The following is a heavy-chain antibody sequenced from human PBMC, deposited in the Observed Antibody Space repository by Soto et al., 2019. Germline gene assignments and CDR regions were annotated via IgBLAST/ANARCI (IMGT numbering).Heavy chain of an antibody. CDR3: ARELRGAVDY. J-gene: IGHJ4*02. D-gene: IGHD3-10*01. V-gene: IGHV1-18*01. CDR1: GDTFTNFG. Sequence: ASVKVSCKTSGDTFTNFGLSWVRQAPGQGLEWMGWIATYNSNRNYAQKFQGRLTLTTDTSTSTAYMELKSLGYDDTAVYYCARELRGAVDYWGQGTLVTVSS. CDR2: IATYNSNR.